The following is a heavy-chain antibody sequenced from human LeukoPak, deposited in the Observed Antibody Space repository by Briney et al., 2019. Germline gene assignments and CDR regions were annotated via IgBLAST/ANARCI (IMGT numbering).Heavy chain of an antibody. CDR1: GFTFSSYW. Sequence: GGSLRLSCAASGFTFSSYWMHWVRQAPGKGLVWVSRTKSDGSNTNYADSVKGRFTISRDNAKNTLYLQMNSLRAEDTAVYYCARAILTPGGATVTRYFDYWGQGTLVTVSS. J-gene: IGHJ4*02. D-gene: IGHD4-17*01. CDR3: ARAILTPGGATVTRYFDY. V-gene: IGHV3-74*01. CDR2: TKSDGSNT.